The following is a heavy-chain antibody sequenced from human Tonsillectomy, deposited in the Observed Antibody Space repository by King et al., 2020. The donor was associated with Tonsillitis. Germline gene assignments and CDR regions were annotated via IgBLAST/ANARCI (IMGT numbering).Heavy chain of an antibody. V-gene: IGHV3-9*01. CDR1: GFTFDDYA. D-gene: IGHD3-16*01. J-gene: IGHJ4*02. CDR2: ISWNSGSI. Sequence: VQLVESGGGLVQPGRSLRLSCAASGFTFDDYAMHWVRQAPGKGLEWVSGISWNSGSIGYADSVKGRFTISRDNAKNSLYLQMNSLRAEDTAFYYCAKDIWTRHGGGSFDYWGQGTLVTVSS. CDR3: AKDIWTRHGGGSFDY.